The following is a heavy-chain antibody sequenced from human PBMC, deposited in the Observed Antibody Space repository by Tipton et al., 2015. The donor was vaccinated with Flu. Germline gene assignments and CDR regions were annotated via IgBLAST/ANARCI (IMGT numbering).Heavy chain of an antibody. D-gene: IGHD2-15*01. V-gene: IGHV4-39*07. Sequence: GLVKPSQTLSLTCTVSGDYVPTGGPISSGGYFWAWIRQPPGKGLEYIGNIFHSGSAYYNPSLKSRITISVDTSKNQFSLNLNSLTAADTAVYYCARCSWFWYCDLWGRGTQVTVPS. J-gene: IGHJ2*01. CDR3: ARCSWFWYCDL. CDR1: GDYVPTGGPISSGGYF. CDR2: IFHSGSA.